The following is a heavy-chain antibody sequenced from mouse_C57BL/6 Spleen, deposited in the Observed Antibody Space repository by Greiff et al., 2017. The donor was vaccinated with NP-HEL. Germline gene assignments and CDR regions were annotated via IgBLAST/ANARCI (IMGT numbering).Heavy chain of an antibody. Sequence: QVQLQQPGTELVKPGASVKLSCKASGYTFTSYWMHWVKQRPGQGLEWIGNINPSNGGTNYNEKFKSKATLTVDKSSSTAYMQLSCLTSENSAVCYCAISMYYSGSSYGYFDYWGQGTTLTVSS. D-gene: IGHD1-1*01. CDR2: INPSNGGT. J-gene: IGHJ2*01. V-gene: IGHV1-53*01. CDR3: AISMYYSGSSYGYFDY. CDR1: GYTFTSYW.